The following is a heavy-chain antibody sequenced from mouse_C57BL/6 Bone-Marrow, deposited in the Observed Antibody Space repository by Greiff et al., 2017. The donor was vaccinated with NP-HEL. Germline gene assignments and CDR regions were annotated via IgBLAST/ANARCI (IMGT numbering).Heavy chain of an antibody. CDR1: GYTFTSYW. D-gene: IGHD1-1*01. CDR2: IYPSDSET. J-gene: IGHJ4*01. CDR3: AREGYGSSYRYAMDY. V-gene: IGHV1-61*01. Sequence: VQLQQPGAELVRPGSSVKLSCKASGYTFTSYWMDWVKQRPGQGLEWIGNIYPSDSETHYNQKFKDKATLTVDKSSSTAYMQLSSLTSEDSAVYYCAREGYGSSYRYAMDYWGQGTSVTVSS.